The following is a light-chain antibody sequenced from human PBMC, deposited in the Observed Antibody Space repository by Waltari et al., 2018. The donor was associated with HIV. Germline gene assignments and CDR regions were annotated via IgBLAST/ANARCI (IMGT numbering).Light chain of an antibody. Sequence: AIRMTQSPSSFSASTGDRVTITCRASQGIGNYLAWYQQKPGKAPKLLIYDASTLQSGVPSRFSGSGSGTDFTLTISCLQSEDFATYYCQHYYNYPRTFGQGTKVEI. V-gene: IGKV1-8*01. CDR3: QHYYNYPRT. J-gene: IGKJ1*01. CDR1: QGIGNY. CDR2: DAS.